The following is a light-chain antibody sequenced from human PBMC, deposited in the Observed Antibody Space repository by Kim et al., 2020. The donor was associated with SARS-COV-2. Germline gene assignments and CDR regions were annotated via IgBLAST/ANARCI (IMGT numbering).Light chain of an antibody. J-gene: IGKJ2*02. CDR2: AAS. CDR1: QGISSY. CDR3: QQYYSYPPCT. V-gene: IGKV1-8*01. Sequence: TGDRVTITCRVSQGISSYLAWYQQKPGKAPKLLSYAASTLQSGVPSRFSGSGSGTDFTLTISCLQSEDFATYYCQQYYSYPPCTFGQGTKLAI.